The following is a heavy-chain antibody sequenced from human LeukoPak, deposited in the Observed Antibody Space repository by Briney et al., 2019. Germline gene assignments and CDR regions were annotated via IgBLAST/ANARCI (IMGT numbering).Heavy chain of an antibody. CDR2: MNGEGTTI. V-gene: IGHV3-74*01. D-gene: IGHD3-22*01. J-gene: IGHJ4*02. CDR1: GLTFRTTW. CDR3: AKGGSSGDFDY. Sequence: PGGSLRLSCATSGLTFRTTWMHWVRQAPGKGLMWVSRMNGEGTTIDYADSVKGRFTVSRDYAKNTLFLQMNSLRAEDTAVYYCAKGGSSGDFDYWGQGTLVTVSS.